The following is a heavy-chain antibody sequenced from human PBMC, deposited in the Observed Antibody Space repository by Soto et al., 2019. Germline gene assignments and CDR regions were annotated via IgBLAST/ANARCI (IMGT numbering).Heavy chain of an antibody. V-gene: IGHV5-10-1*01. CDR1: GYSFTSYW. CDR2: IDPSDSYT. D-gene: IGHD2-2*02. J-gene: IGHJ6*02. Sequence: GESLKISCKGSGYSFTSYWISWVRQMPGKGLEWMGRIDPSDSYTNYSPSFQGHVTISADKSISTAYLQWSSLKASDTAMYYCARQDVVVPAAIPDYYYYYGMDVCGQGTTVTVS. CDR3: ARQDVVVPAAIPDYYYYYGMDV.